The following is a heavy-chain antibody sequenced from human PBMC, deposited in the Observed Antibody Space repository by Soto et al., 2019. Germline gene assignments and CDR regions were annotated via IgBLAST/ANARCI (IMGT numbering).Heavy chain of an antibody. CDR1: GFTFSDYA. D-gene: IGHD6-19*01. CDR2: VSHDGRNT. V-gene: IGHV3-30*18. CDR3: AKGGRQWLVTSDFNY. Sequence: VQLVESGGGVVQPGRYLRLSCAASGFTFSDYAMHWVRQAPGKGLEWVAVVSHDGRNTHYADSVKGRFTISRDSSKNTLSLEMTSLRAEDTAVYYCAKGGRQWLVTSDFNYWGQGALVTVSS. J-gene: IGHJ4*02.